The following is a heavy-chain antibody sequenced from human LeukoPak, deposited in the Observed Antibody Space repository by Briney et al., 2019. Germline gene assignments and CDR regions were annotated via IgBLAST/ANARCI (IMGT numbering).Heavy chain of an antibody. D-gene: IGHD4-11*01. J-gene: IGHJ4*02. Sequence: TGGSLRLSCAASGFSFGSYGLSWVRQAPGKGPQWVSYISGNGGTTHYADSVKGRFTISRDNSKNTLYLQMNSLRAEDTAVYYCAKDLLQTYYFDYWGQGTLVTVSS. CDR1: GFSFGSYG. CDR2: ISGNGGTT. V-gene: IGHV3-23*01. CDR3: AKDLLQTYYFDY.